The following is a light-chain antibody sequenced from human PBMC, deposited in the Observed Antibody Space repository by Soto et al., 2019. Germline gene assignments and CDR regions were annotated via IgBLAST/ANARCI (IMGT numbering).Light chain of an antibody. CDR2: DAS. Sequence: EIVLTQSTATLSLSPGERATLSCRASQSVSSYLAWYQQKPGQAPRLLIYDASNRATGIPARFSGSGSGTDFPLTISSLEPEDFAVYYCQQRSNWPPKFGPGTKVDIK. V-gene: IGKV3-11*01. J-gene: IGKJ3*01. CDR3: QQRSNWPPK. CDR1: QSVSSY.